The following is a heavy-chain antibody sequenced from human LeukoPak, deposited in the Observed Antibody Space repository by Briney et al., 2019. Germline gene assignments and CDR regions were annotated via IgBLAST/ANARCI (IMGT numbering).Heavy chain of an antibody. CDR3: ARYITMVRGVIDY. CDR2: INWNGGST. Sequence: GGSLRLSCAASGFTFSNAWMSWVRQAPGKGLEWVSGINWNGGSTGYADSVKGRFTISRDNAKNSLYLQMNSLRAEDTALYYCARYITMVRGVIDYWGQGTLVTVSS. J-gene: IGHJ4*02. D-gene: IGHD3-10*01. CDR1: GFTFSNAW. V-gene: IGHV3-20*04.